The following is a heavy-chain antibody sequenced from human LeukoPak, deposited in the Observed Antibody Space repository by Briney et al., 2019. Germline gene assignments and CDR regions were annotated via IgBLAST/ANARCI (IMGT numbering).Heavy chain of an antibody. CDR2: IYYSGST. CDR1: GASIRSYY. V-gene: IGHV4-59*08. CDR3: ARHYLNGDYGFDY. Sequence: PSETLSLTCTVSGASIRSYYWSWIRQPPGKGLEWIAYIYYSGSTNYNPSLESRVTISLDASKNRFSLRLTSVTAADTAVYYCARHYLNGDYGFDYWGQGTLVTVSS. D-gene: IGHD4-17*01. J-gene: IGHJ4*02.